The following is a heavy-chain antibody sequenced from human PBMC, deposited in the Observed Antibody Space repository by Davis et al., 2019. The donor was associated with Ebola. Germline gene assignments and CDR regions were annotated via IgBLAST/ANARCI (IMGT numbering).Heavy chain of an antibody. J-gene: IGHJ4*02. V-gene: IGHV4-59*12. CDR1: GASISSYL. CDR3: ARRIQLWLRGYYFDY. Sequence: SETLSLTCTVSGASISSYLWGWIRQPPGKRLEWIGYVYDSGSTNYNPSLKSRVTISVDTSKNQFSLKLSSVTAADTAVYYCARRIQLWLRGYYFDYWGQGTLVTVSS. CDR2: VYDSGST. D-gene: IGHD5-18*01.